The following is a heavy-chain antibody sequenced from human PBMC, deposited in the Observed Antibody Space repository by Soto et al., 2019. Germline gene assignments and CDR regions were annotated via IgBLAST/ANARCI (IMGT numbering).Heavy chain of an antibody. J-gene: IGHJ4*02. CDR2: INPNSGGT. Sequence: ASVKVSCKASGYTFTGYYMHWVRQAPGQGLEWMGWINPNSGGTNYSQKFQGRVTITRDTSASTAYMELSSLRSEDTAVYYCARDGARYCSGGSCYPYYFDYWGQGTLVTVSS. V-gene: IGHV1-2*02. CDR3: ARDGARYCSGGSCYPYYFDY. D-gene: IGHD2-15*01. CDR1: GYTFTGYY.